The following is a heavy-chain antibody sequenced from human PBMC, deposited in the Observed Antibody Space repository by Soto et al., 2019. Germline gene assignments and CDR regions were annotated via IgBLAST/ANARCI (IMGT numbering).Heavy chain of an antibody. CDR3: ANRPRYYGVDV. J-gene: IGHJ6*02. V-gene: IGHV3-23*01. Sequence: SLRLSCASSGLTFSSYVMSWVRQAPGKGLEWVSGVSGSGGDTYYADSVKGRFTISRDNSKNTLYLQMNSLRAEDTAIYYCANRPRYYGVDVWGQGTTVTVSS. CDR2: VSGSGGDT. CDR1: GLTFSSYV.